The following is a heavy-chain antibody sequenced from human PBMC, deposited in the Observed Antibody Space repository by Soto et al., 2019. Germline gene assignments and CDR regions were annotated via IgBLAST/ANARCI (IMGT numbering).Heavy chain of an antibody. Sequence: ASVKVSCKASGYTFTTYDISWVRQAPGQGLEWMGRISTYNGNTNYPQSLKGRLTMTTDTSTTTAYMELRSLSSDDTAVYYCARDPYHVLMVNAPNLYGMDVWGQGTTVTVSS. V-gene: IGHV1-18*01. CDR1: GYTFTTYD. J-gene: IGHJ6*02. D-gene: IGHD2-8*01. CDR3: ARDPYHVLMVNAPNLYGMDV. CDR2: ISTYNGNT.